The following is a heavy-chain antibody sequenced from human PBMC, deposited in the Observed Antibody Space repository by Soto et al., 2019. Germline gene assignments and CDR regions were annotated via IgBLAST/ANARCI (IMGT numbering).Heavy chain of an antibody. J-gene: IGHJ6*02. CDR1: GFTFSSYG. D-gene: IGHD3-3*01. CDR3: AKDRYYDVWSGYPDYYYGMDV. V-gene: IGHV3-30*18. CDR2: ISYDGSNK. Sequence: GGSLRLSCAASGFTFSSYGMHWVRQAPGKGLEWVAVISYDGSNKYYADYVKGRFTISRDNSKNTLYLQMNSLRAEDTAVYYCAKDRYYDVWSGYPDYYYGMDVWGQGTTVTVSS.